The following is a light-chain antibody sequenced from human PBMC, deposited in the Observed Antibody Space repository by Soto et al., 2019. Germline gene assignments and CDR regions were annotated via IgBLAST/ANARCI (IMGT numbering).Light chain of an antibody. V-gene: IGKV1-33*01. CDR2: DAS. CDR1: QDITNY. Sequence: DIQMTQSPSSLSASVGDRVTITCQASQDITNYLNWYQQKPGKAPKLLIYDASNLETGVPSRFRGSEYGKDFTFTITSRQPKNIATYYEKNYFLLRAPFGPGTRWDIK. CDR3: KNYFLLRAP. J-gene: IGKJ3*01.